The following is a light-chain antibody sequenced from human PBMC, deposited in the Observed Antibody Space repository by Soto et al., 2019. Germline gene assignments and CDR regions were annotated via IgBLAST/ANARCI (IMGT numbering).Light chain of an antibody. CDR1: SSDVGGYNY. V-gene: IGLV2-11*01. Sequence: QSALTQPRSVSGSPGQSVTISCTGTSSDVGGYNYVSWYQQHPGKAPKVMIYDVSERPSGVPDRFSGSKSGTSASLAITGLQAEDEADYYCQSYDSSLSGWVFGGGTKVTVL. CDR3: QSYDSSLSGWV. J-gene: IGLJ3*02. CDR2: DVS.